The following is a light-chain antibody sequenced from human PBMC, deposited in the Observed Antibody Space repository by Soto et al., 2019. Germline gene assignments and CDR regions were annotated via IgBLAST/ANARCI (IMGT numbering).Light chain of an antibody. Sequence: DIQMTQSPSFVSASVGDRVTITCRASQGISRWLAWYQQRPGKPPELLIYGASSLQSGVPSRFSGSRSGAAFTLTSSSLQPEEFATYYCQRADSCPLTFGQGTRLE. CDR2: GAS. V-gene: IGKV1-12*01. CDR1: QGISRW. J-gene: IGKJ5*01. CDR3: QRADSCPLT.